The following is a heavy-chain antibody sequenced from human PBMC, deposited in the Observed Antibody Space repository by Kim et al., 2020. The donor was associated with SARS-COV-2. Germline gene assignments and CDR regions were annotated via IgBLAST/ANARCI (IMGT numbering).Heavy chain of an antibody. J-gene: IGHJ5*02. V-gene: IGHV3-11*01. CDR3: ARDWDPPYCSSTSCHTGWFDP. D-gene: IGHD2-2*01. CDR2: ISSSGSTI. Sequence: GGSLRLSCAASGFTFSDYYMSWIRQAPGKGLEWVSYISSSGSTIYYADSVKGRFTISRDNAKNSLYLQMNSLRAEDTAVYYCARDWDPPYCSSTSCHTGWFDPWGQGTLVTVSS. CDR1: GFTFSDYY.